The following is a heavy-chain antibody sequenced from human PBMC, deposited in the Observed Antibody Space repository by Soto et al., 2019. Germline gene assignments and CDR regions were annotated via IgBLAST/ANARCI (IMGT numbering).Heavy chain of an antibody. CDR3: ARGRRTAVTIDY. Sequence: SETLSLTCTVSGGSISSSSYYWGWIRQPPGKGLEWIGSIYYSGSAYYNPSLKSRVTISVDTSKNQFSLKLNSVTAADTAVYYCARGRRTAVTIDYWGQGTLVTVSS. CDR1: GGSISSSSYY. CDR2: IYYSGSA. J-gene: IGHJ4*02. V-gene: IGHV4-39*01. D-gene: IGHD4-17*01.